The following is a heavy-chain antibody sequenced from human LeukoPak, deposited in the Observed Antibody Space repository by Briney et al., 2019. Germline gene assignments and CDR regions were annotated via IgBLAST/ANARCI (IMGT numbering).Heavy chain of an antibody. CDR2: IYPGDSDT. CDR3: ARLLRNIAAAVYFFDY. D-gene: IGHD6-13*01. V-gene: IGHV5-51*01. CDR1: GYSFTSYW. Sequence: GESLKISCKGSGYSFTSYWIGWVRQMPGKGLEWLGIIYPGDSDTRYSPSFQGQVTISADKSISTAYLQWSSLKASDTAMYYCARLLRNIAAAVYFFDYWGQGTLVTVSS. J-gene: IGHJ4*02.